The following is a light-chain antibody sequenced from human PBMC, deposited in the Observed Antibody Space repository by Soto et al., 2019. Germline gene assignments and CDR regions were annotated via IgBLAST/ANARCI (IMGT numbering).Light chain of an antibody. V-gene: IGKV3-20*01. J-gene: IGKJ4*01. Sequence: EIVMTQPPAILSVSPGESATLSCRASQSVSSNLAWHQQKPGQAPRLLIYGASSRATGIPDRFSGSGSGTDFTLTAIRLEPEDFAVYYCQQYGSSPLTFGGGTKVDIK. CDR2: GAS. CDR1: QSVSSN. CDR3: QQYGSSPLT.